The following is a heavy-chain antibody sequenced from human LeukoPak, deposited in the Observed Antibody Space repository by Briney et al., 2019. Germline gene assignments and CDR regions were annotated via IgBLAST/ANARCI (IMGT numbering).Heavy chain of an antibody. CDR3: ARVRVGATSSWYFDL. Sequence: PSETLSLTCTVSGGSISDGTYLWAWIRQPPGKGLEWIGSTSYSGTTYYNPSLKSRVTVSLATSKNQFSLKLSSVTAADTAVYYCARVRVGATSSWYFDLWGRGTLVTVSS. CDR1: GGSISDGTYL. V-gene: IGHV4-39*07. J-gene: IGHJ2*01. CDR2: TSYSGTT. D-gene: IGHD1-26*01.